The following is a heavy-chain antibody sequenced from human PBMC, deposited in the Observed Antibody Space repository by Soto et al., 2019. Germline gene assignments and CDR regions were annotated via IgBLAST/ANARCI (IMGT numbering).Heavy chain of an antibody. CDR1: GFIFSNYA. V-gene: IGHV3-23*01. D-gene: IGHD4-17*01. Sequence: GGSLRLSFAASGFIFSNYAMSWVRQAPGKGLEWVSGISDTGDSAYFPDSVKGRFTTSRDNSKNTLYLQMNSLRAEDTAVYYCAKDVSYGGKRPYYFDYWGQGTLVTVSS. J-gene: IGHJ4*02. CDR2: ISDTGDSA. CDR3: AKDVSYGGKRPYYFDY.